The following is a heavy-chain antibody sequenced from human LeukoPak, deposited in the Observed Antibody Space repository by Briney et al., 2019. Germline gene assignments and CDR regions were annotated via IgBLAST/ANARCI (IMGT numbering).Heavy chain of an antibody. Sequence: SETLSLTCTVSGGSISIYYWSWIRQPAGKGLEWIGRIDTSGITNYSPSLKSRVSMSVDTSKNQFSLRLSSVTAADTAVYYCARVGDYALKDWGQGTLVTVSS. CDR2: IDTSGIT. CDR1: GGSISIYY. V-gene: IGHV4-4*07. CDR3: ARVGDYALKD. D-gene: IGHD3-16*01. J-gene: IGHJ4*02.